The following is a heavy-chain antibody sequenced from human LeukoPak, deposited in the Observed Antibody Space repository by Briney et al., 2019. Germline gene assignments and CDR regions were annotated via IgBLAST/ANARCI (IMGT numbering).Heavy chain of an antibody. CDR1: GYTFTSYG. CDR2: ISAYNGNT. D-gene: IGHD3-9*01. Sequence: ASVKVSCKASGYTFTSYGISWVRQAPGQGLEWMGWISAYNGNTNYAQKLQGRVTMTTDTSTSTAYMELRSLRSDDTAVYYCARDRGDGILTGYLLASTYYFDYWGQGTLVTVSS. J-gene: IGHJ4*02. CDR3: ARDRGDGILTGYLLASTYYFDY. V-gene: IGHV1-18*01.